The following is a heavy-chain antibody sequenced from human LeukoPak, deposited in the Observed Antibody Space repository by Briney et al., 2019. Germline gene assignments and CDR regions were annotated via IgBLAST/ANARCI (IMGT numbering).Heavy chain of an antibody. CDR1: GGSISSGDYY. V-gene: IGHV4-30-4*01. CDR2: IYYSGST. CDR3: ARAQGYSYGLDLGY. J-gene: IGHJ4*02. D-gene: IGHD5-18*01. Sequence: PSETLSLTCTVSGGSISSGDYYWSWIRQPPGKGLEWIGYIYYSGSTYYNPSLKSRVTISVDRSKNQFSLKLSSVTAADTAVYYCARAQGYSYGLDLGYWGQGTLVTVSS.